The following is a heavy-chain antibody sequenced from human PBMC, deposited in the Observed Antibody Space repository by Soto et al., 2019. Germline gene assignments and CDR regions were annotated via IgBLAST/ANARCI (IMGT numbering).Heavy chain of an antibody. J-gene: IGHJ4*02. CDR2: ISYDGRSK. Sequence: QVQLVESGGGVVQPGRSLRLSCEASGFTFSIYGMHWVRLALGKGLEWVAVISYDGRSKYYSDSVKGRFAISRDDSKSTLYLQMNSLTVEDSAMYYCAKGLNYGDYWGQGTLVTVSS. D-gene: IGHD4-17*01. CDR1: GFTFSIYG. CDR3: AKGLNYGDY. V-gene: IGHV3-30*18.